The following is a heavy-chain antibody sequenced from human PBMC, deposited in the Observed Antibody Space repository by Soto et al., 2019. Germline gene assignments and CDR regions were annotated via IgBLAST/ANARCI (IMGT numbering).Heavy chain of an antibody. V-gene: IGHV5-51*01. CDR1: GYSFTSYW. Sequence: GESLKISCKGSGYSFTSYWIGWVRQMPGKGLEWMGIIYPGDSDTRYSPSFQGQVTISADKSISTAYLQWSSLKASDTAMYYCARDRHSSSWSPTYYYYGMDVWGQGTTVTVSS. J-gene: IGHJ6*02. CDR2: IYPGDSDT. CDR3: ARDRHSSSWSPTYYYYGMDV. D-gene: IGHD6-13*01.